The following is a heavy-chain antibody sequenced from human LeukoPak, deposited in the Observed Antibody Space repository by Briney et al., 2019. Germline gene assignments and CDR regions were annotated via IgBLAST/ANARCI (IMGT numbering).Heavy chain of an antibody. CDR1: GGTFTKWT. Sequence: GAAVKVSCKASGGTFTKWTLNWVRQAPGQGPEWMGRIIPVLGSVNYAQKFQGRVTMTADKGTAYMELSNLRSEDMAVYYCASATSWNWFDPWGQGPLV. CDR2: IIPVLGSV. D-gene: IGHD1-1*01. V-gene: IGHV1-69*08. J-gene: IGHJ5*02. CDR3: ASATSWNWFDP.